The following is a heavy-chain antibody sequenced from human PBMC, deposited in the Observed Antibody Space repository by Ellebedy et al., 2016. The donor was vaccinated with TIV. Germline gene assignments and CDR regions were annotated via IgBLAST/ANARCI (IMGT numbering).Heavy chain of an antibody. CDR2: LSGLNGKT. CDR3: ARDNTVGGTNWFDP. Sequence: AASVKVSCKPSGYTFTSYGVSWARQAPGQGLEWMGWLSGLNGKTKYARTVQGRVTLTTDTAARTVYMELTSLRSDDTAVYYCARDNTVGGTNWFDPWGQGTLVIVSS. V-gene: IGHV1-18*01. J-gene: IGHJ5*02. D-gene: IGHD6-19*01. CDR1: GYTFTSYG.